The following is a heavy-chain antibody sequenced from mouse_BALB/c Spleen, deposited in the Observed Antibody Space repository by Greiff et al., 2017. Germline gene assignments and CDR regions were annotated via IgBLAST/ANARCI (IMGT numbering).Heavy chain of an antibody. V-gene: IGHV5-17*02. J-gene: IGHJ4*01. D-gene: IGHD2-10*02. CDR1: GFTFSSFG. Sequence: VQGVESGGGLVQPGGSRKLSCAASGFTFSSFGMHWVRQAPEKGLEWVAYISSGSSTIYYADTVKGRFTISRDNPKNTLFLQMTSLRSEDTAMYYCARSYGDYAMDYWGQGTSVTVSS. CDR2: ISSGSSTI. CDR3: ARSYGDYAMDY.